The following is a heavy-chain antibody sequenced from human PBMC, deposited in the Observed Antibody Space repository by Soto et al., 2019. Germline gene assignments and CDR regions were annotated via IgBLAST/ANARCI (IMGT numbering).Heavy chain of an antibody. D-gene: IGHD6-19*01. CDR3: AAAAIPVAGRHPAF. CDR1: GYMFTGCY. V-gene: IGHV1-2*02. Sequence: ASAKVSWKASGYMFTGCYLHWVRQAPGQGLEWMGWINPNNGVTTYAKNFQGRVTMTRDSSISTAYMELSSLRSDDTAVYFCAAAAIPVAGRHPAFWGQGTLVTVSS. J-gene: IGHJ4*02. CDR2: INPNNGVT.